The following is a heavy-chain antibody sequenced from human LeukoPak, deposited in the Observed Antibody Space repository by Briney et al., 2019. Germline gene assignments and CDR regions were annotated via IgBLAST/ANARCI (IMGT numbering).Heavy chain of an antibody. D-gene: IGHD2-2*03. Sequence: GASVKVSCKASGYTFTGYYMHWVRQAPGQGLEWRGWINPNSGGTNYAQKFQGRVTMTRDTSISTAYMELSRLRSDHTAVYYCARVVSVVVPAAIPYDYWGQGTLVTVSS. CDR2: INPNSGGT. J-gene: IGHJ4*02. CDR3: ARVVSVVVPAAIPYDY. V-gene: IGHV1-2*02. CDR1: GYTFTGYY.